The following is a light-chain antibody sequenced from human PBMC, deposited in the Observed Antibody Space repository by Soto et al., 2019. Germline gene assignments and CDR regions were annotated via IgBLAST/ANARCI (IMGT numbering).Light chain of an antibody. CDR3: QQANSSPLT. V-gene: IGKV1-12*01. CDR1: QVISSW. Sequence: DIQMTQSPPSVSASVGDRGTITCRASQVISSWLAWYLQKPGKAPKLLIYGASSLQSGVTSRFSGSGSGTDFTLNISSLQPEDFATYYCQQANSSPLTFGGGTKVEIK. CDR2: GAS. J-gene: IGKJ4*01.